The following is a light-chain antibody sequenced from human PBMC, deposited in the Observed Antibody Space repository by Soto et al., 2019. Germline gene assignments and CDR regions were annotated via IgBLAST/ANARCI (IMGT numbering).Light chain of an antibody. CDR2: LNSDGSH. Sequence: QAVVTQSPSASASLGASVKLTCTLSSGHSNYAIAWHQQQSEKGPRFLMNLNSDGSHSKGDGIPDRFSGSSSGAERYLTISSLQSEDEAAYYCQTWGSGIVVFGGGTKLTVL. J-gene: IGLJ2*01. V-gene: IGLV4-69*01. CDR1: SGHSNYA. CDR3: QTWGSGIVV.